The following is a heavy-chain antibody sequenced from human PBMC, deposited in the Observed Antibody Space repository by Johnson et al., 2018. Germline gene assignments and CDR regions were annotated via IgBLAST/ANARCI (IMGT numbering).Heavy chain of an antibody. CDR1: GGSISSSSYY. CDR3: ASPFENCGGDCNPGY. D-gene: IGHD2-21*02. V-gene: IGHV4-39*01. CDR2: IYYSGST. Sequence: QVQLQESGPGLVKPSETLSLTCTVSGGSISSSSYYWGWIRQPPGKGLEWIGSIYYSGSTYYNPSLKSRVTISVDTSKNPFSLKLSSVTAADTAVYYCASPFENCGGDCNPGYWGQGTLVTVSS. J-gene: IGHJ4*02.